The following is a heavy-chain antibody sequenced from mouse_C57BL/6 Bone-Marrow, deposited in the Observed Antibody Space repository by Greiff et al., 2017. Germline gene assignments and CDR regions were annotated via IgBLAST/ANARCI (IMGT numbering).Heavy chain of an antibody. CDR3: LYGSSPHWYFDV. CDR1: GYTFTSYW. CDR2: IHPNSGST. D-gene: IGHD1-1*01. Sequence: QVQLQQPVAELVKPGASVKLSCTASGYTFTSYWMHWVKQRPGQGLEWIGMIHPNSGSTNYNEKFKSKATLTVDKSSSTAYMQLSSLTSEDSAVYYCLYGSSPHWYFDVWGTGTTVTVSS. V-gene: IGHV1-64*01. J-gene: IGHJ1*03.